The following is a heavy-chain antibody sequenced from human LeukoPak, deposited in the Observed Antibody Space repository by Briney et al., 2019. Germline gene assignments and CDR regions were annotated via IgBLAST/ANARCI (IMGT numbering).Heavy chain of an antibody. Sequence: GASVKVSCKASGFTFTSYDINWVRQASGQGLEWMGWMNPNNGNTGYAQKFQGGVTMTRDTSISTAYMERRGLRSEDTAVYYCVRDGEGVAISVNYWFDPWGQGTLVTVSS. CDR2: MNPNNGNT. CDR3: VRDGEGVAISVNYWFDP. V-gene: IGHV1-8*01. D-gene: IGHD3-10*01. J-gene: IGHJ5*02. CDR1: GFTFTSYD.